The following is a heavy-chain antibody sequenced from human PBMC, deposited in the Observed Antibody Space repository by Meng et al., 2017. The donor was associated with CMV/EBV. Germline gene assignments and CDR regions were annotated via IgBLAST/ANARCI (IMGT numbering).Heavy chain of an antibody. V-gene: IGHV4-30-4*08. Sequence: QVHLQEPGPGLGKPSKTLSLTCTVSGGSSSSGDYYWSWTRQPPGKGLEWIGYIYYSGSTYYNPSLKSRVTISVDTSKNQFSLKLSSVTAADTAVYYCARDNRRGGVDYWGQGTLVTVSS. J-gene: IGHJ4*02. D-gene: IGHD3-3*01. CDR3: ARDNRRGGVDY. CDR2: IYYSGST. CDR1: GGSSSSGDYY.